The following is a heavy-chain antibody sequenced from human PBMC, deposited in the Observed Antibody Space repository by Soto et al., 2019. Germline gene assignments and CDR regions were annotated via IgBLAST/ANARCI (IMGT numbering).Heavy chain of an antibody. CDR1: GGSINAFF. V-gene: IGHV4-59*01. J-gene: IGHJ6*02. CDR3: ATQTGLYYYGLDV. Sequence: SETLSLTCTVSGGSINAFFWSWVRQPPGKGLESIGYIFYSGSTNYNPSLKGRVTISLDTSKTQFSLNLTSVTAADTAVYYCATQTGLYYYGLDVWGQGTMVTVSS. CDR2: IFYSGST.